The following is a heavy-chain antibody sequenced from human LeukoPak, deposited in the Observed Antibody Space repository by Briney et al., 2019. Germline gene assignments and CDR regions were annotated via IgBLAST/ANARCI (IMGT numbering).Heavy chain of an antibody. CDR1: DGSISSYY. CDR3: ARSLRRIAAAGNWFDP. Sequence: SETLSLTCTVSDGSISSYYWNWIRQPPGKGLEWIGYIYYSGSTNYNPSLKSRVTISVDTSKNQFSLKLSSVTAADTAVYYCARSLRRIAAAGNWFDPWGQGTLVTVSS. V-gene: IGHV4-59*01. CDR2: IYYSGST. J-gene: IGHJ5*02. D-gene: IGHD6-13*01.